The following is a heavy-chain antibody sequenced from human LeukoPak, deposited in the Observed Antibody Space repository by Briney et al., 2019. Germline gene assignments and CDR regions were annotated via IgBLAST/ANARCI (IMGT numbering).Heavy chain of an antibody. CDR1: GGSISSGGYY. CDR2: IYHSGST. D-gene: IGHD4-17*01. CDR3: ARERPDVGDYYAFDI. J-gene: IGHJ3*02. Sequence: SQTLSLTCTVSGGSISSGGYYWSWIRQPPGKGLEWIGYIYHSGSTYYNPSLKSRVTISVDRSKNQFSLKLSSVTAADTAVYYCARERPDVGDYYAFDIWGQGTMVTVSS. V-gene: IGHV4-30-2*01.